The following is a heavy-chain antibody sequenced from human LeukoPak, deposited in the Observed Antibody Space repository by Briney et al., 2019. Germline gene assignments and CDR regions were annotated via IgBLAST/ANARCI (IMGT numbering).Heavy chain of an antibody. CDR2: INHSGST. J-gene: IGHJ6*03. D-gene: IGHD3-22*01. Sequence: SETLSLTCAVYGGSFSGYYWSWLRQPPGKGLEWIGEINHSGSTNYNPYLTSRVPISVDTSKNQFSLKLSSVTAADTAVYYCARGGPRITMIVVPMDVWGKGTTVTVSS. V-gene: IGHV4-34*01. CDR3: ARGGPRITMIVVPMDV. CDR1: GGSFSGYY.